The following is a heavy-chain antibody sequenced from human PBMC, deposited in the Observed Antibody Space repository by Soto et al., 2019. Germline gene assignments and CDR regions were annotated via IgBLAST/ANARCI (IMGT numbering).Heavy chain of an antibody. CDR1: GFTFSTYG. V-gene: IGHV3-33*01. CDR2: IWYDGSHK. J-gene: IGHJ4*02. CDR3: ARAVGPFDY. Sequence: QVQLVESGGGVVQPGRSLRLSCAASGFTFSTYGMHWVRQAPGTGLEWVAVIWYDGSHKDYADSVKGRFTISRDNSKNTLYLQMNSLRVEDTGVYYCARAVGPFDYWGQGPLVAVSS. D-gene: IGHD1-26*01.